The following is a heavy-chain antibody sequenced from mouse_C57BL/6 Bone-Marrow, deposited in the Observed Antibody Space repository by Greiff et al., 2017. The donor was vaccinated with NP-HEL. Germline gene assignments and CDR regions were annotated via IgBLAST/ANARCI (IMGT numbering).Heavy chain of an antibody. Sequence: EVMLVESGGDLVKPGGSLKLSCAASGFTFSSYGMSWVRQTPDKRLEWVATISSGGSYTYYPDSVKGRFTISRDNAKNTLYLQMSSLKSEDTAMYYCARHHPSSYFDYWGQGTTLTVSS. V-gene: IGHV5-6*01. D-gene: IGHD2-10*02. CDR3: ARHHPSSYFDY. J-gene: IGHJ2*01. CDR1: GFTFSSYG. CDR2: ISSGGSYT.